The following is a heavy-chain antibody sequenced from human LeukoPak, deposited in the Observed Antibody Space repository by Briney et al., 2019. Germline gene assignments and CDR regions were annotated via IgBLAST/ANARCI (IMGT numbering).Heavy chain of an antibody. J-gene: IGHJ4*02. CDR2: IHYDGSNN. Sequence: PGGSLRLSCAASGFTFSSYAMHWVRQAPGKGLEWVAFIHYDGSNNYYADSVKGRFTISRDNSKNTLYLQMNTLRADDTAVYYCAKGHGSSDWYYFDYWGQGTLVTVSS. CDR1: GFTFSSYA. V-gene: IGHV3-30*02. D-gene: IGHD6-13*01. CDR3: AKGHGSSDWYYFDY.